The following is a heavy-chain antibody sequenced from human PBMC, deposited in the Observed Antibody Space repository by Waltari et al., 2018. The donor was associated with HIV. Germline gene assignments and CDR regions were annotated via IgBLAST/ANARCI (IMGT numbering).Heavy chain of an antibody. CDR3: ARVKASYYDGSGFYFLDY. D-gene: IGHD3-22*01. J-gene: IGHJ4*02. CDR2: VHGSGGT. CDR1: GGPTSGYY. V-gene: IGHV4-59*01. Sequence: QVQLQESGPGLVKPSETLSLICSVSGGPTSGYYWTWIRQPPGKGLEWIGYVHGSGGTKYNPSLQSRVTISIDTSKNQVSLALNSGTAADTAVYFCARVKASYYDGSGFYFLDYWGQGTLVTVSS.